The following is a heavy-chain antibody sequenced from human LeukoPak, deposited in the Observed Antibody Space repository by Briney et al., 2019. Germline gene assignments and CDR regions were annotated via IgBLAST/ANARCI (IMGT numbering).Heavy chain of an antibody. D-gene: IGHD2-2*01. J-gene: IGHJ3*02. CDR2: ISSSSSTI. V-gene: IGHV3-48*01. CDR3: ARDIVVVPAATVSDAFDI. Sequence: GGSLRLSCAASGFTFSSYSMNWVRQAPGKGLEWVSYISSSSSTIYYADPVKGRFTISRDNAKNSLYLQMNSLRAEDTAVYYCARDIVVVPAATVSDAFDIWGQGTMVTVSS. CDR1: GFTFSSYS.